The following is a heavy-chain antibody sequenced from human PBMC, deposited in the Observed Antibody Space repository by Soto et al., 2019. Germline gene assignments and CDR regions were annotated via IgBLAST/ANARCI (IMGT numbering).Heavy chain of an antibody. Sequence: PSETLSLTCTVSGDSISSYYWNWIRQPPGKGLEWIGYIYYSGSTNYNPSLKSRVTISVDTSKNQFSLKLNSVTAADTAMYYCARAVITYSGSGSYYNQFDFWGHGTLVTVSS. CDR3: ARAVITYSGSGSYYNQFDF. D-gene: IGHD3-10*01. V-gene: IGHV4-59*01. J-gene: IGHJ4*01. CDR1: GDSISSYY. CDR2: IYYSGST.